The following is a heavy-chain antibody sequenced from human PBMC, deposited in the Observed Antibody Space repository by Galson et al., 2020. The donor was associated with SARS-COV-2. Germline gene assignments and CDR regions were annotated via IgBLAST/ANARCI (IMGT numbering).Heavy chain of an antibody. CDR3: AKDRGYSGTVFDY. J-gene: IGHJ4*02. Sequence: GGSLRLSCAASGFTFDDYAMHWVRQAPGKGLAWVSGISWNSGSIGYADSVKGRFTISRDNAKNSLYLQMNSLRAEDTALYYCAKDRGYSGTVFDYWGQGTLVTVSS. V-gene: IGHV3-9*01. D-gene: IGHD1-26*01. CDR1: GFTFDDYA. CDR2: ISWNSGSI.